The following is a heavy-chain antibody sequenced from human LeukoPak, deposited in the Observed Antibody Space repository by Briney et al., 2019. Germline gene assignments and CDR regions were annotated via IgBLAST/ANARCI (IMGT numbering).Heavy chain of an antibody. V-gene: IGHV3-21*01. CDR2: ISSSSSYI. D-gene: IGHD3-22*01. Sequence: SGGSLRLSCAASGFTFSSYSMNWVRQAPGKGLEWVSSISSSSSYIYYADSVKGRFTISRDNAKNSLYLQVNSLRAEDTAVYYCVRESYYYDSSGFDYWGQGTLVTVSS. CDR3: VRESYYYDSSGFDY. CDR1: GFTFSSYS. J-gene: IGHJ4*02.